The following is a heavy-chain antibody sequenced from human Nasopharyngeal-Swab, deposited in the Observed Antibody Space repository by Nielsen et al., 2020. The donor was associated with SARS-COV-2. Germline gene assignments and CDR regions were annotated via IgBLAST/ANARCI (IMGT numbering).Heavy chain of an antibody. V-gene: IGHV3-7*04. D-gene: IGHD6-13*01. Sequence: GESLKISCVASGFPFSAYWMTWVRQAPGKGLEWVANINLDGSEKYYVDSVKGRFTISRDNAKNSLYLQMNSLRVEDTAVYYCVGGGYSSSWYGGDYWGQGTLVTVSS. CDR1: GFPFSAYW. CDR2: INLDGSEK. J-gene: IGHJ4*02. CDR3: VGGGYSSSWYGGDY.